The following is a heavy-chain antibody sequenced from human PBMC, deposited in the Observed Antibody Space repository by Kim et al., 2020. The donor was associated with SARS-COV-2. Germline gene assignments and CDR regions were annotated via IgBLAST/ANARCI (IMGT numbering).Heavy chain of an antibody. CDR1: GFTFSSYG. CDR2: ISYDGSNK. Sequence: GGSLRLSCAASGFTFSSYGMHWVRQAPGKGLEWVAVISYDGSNKYYADSVKGRFTISRDNSKNTLYLQMNSLRAEDTAVYYCAKDYAYYDFWSGGTDYWGQGTLVTVSS. D-gene: IGHD3-3*01. CDR3: AKDYAYYDFWSGGTDY. V-gene: IGHV3-30*18. J-gene: IGHJ4*02.